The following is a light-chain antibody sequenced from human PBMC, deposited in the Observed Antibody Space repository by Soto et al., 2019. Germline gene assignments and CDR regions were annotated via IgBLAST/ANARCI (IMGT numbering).Light chain of an antibody. CDR3: QQIYGYPLS. V-gene: IGKV1-6*01. J-gene: IGKJ4*01. CDR2: TAS. CDR1: QAIRND. Sequence: AIQLTQSPSSLSASVGDRVTITCRASQAIRNDLGWYQQKPGKAPKLLIYTASTLQSGVPSRFSGSGSETHFALTISSLQPEDFAIYYCQQIYGYPLSFGGGTKVDIK.